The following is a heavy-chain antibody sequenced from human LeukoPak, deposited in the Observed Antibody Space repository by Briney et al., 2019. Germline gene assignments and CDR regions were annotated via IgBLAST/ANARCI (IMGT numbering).Heavy chain of an antibody. Sequence: SLRLSCAASGFIFTTYGMYWVRQAPAKGLACVAFIRPGGSIKNYGESVKGRSTVSRDNSKNTLYLQMNSLRAEDTAVYYCAKDSLADIDYWGQGTLVTVSS. J-gene: IGHJ4*02. CDR1: GFIFTTYG. V-gene: IGHV3-30*02. CDR2: IRPGGSIK. CDR3: AKDSLADIDY. D-gene: IGHD3-16*01.